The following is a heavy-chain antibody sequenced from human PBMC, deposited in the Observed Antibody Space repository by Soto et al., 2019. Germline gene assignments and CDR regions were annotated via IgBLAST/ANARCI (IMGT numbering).Heavy chain of an antibody. CDR3: ARQPTTGDTDLWFDP. CDR2: IFYSGST. D-gene: IGHD2-21*01. Sequence: SETLSLTCNVSGGSISTSRSYWAWVRQPPGKGLECLANIFYSGSTYYNPSLASRVTVSVDTSKNEFSLKLRSVTAADTAVYYCARQPTTGDTDLWFDPWGQGTLVTVSS. V-gene: IGHV4-39*01. J-gene: IGHJ5*02. CDR1: GGSISTSRSY.